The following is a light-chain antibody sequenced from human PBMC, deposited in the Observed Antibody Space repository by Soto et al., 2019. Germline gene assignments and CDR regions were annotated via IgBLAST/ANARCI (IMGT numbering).Light chain of an antibody. CDR1: QGISSY. Sequence: DIQLTQSPSFLSASVGDRVTITCRASQGISSYLAWYQQKPGKAPKLLIYAASTLQSGVPSRFSGSGSGTEFTLTIPSLQPEHFAPYYCQQLYRYPLTFGGGTKGDTK. CDR3: QQLYRYPLT. CDR2: AAS. J-gene: IGKJ4*01. V-gene: IGKV1-9*01.